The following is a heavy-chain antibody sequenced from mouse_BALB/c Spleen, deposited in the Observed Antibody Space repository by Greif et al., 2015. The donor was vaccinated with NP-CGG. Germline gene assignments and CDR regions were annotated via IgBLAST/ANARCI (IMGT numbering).Heavy chain of an antibody. CDR2: INPSNGGS. CDR1: GYTFTSYY. CDR3: TRSWVDY. Sequence: QVTLKVCGAEPVKPGASVKLSCKASGYTFTSYYIYWVKQRPGQGLEWIGEINPSNGGSNFNEKFKSKATLTVDKSSSTAYMQLSSLTPEDSAVYYCTRSWVDYWGRGTTLTVSS. D-gene: IGHD4-1*01. V-gene: IGHV1S81*02. J-gene: IGHJ2*01.